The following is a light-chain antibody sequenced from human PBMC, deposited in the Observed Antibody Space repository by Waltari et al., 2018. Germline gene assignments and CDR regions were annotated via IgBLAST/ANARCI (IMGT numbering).Light chain of an antibody. CDR3: QQYYSLPYT. CDR1: QSVLYSSNNKNY. V-gene: IGKV4-1*01. CDR2: WAS. Sequence: DIVMTQPPDSLAVSLGERAPTNCKSSQSVLYSSNNKNYLAWYQQKPGQPPKLLIYWASTRESGVPDRFSGSGSGTDFTLTISSLQAEDVAVYYCQQYYSLPYTFGQGTKLEI. J-gene: IGKJ2*01.